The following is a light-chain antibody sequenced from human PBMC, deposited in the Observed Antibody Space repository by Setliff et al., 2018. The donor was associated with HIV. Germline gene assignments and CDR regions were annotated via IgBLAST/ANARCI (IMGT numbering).Light chain of an antibody. V-gene: IGLV2-14*03. CDR2: DVS. Sequence: QSALAQPASVSGSPGQSITISCTGTSSDVGGYNYVSWYQQHPGKAPQLIIYDVSNRPSGVSNRFSGSKSGNTASLIISGLQAEDEADYYCSSYTSRTPLYVFGTGTKVTVL. CDR1: SSDVGGYNY. J-gene: IGLJ1*01. CDR3: SSYTSRTPLYV.